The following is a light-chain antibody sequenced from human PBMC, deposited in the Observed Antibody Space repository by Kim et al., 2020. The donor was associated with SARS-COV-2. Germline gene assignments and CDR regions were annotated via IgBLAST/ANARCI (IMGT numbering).Light chain of an antibody. CDR1: QDIIRY. Sequence: AAVGDRVTITCRASQDIIRYLNWYQQKPGKAPTLLIYTAASLQSAVPSRFTGSGSETDFTLTITSLQPEDIATYYCQQTSSAPRTFGQGTKVDIK. CDR2: TAA. J-gene: IGKJ1*01. V-gene: IGKV1-39*01. CDR3: QQTSSAPRT.